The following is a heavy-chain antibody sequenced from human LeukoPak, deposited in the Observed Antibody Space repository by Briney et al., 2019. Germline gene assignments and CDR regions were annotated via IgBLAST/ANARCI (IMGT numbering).Heavy chain of an antibody. V-gene: IGHV3-30*18. CDR2: VSHDGSQQ. J-gene: IGHJ4*02. CDR1: GFSFSNFG. D-gene: IGHD3-22*01. CDR3: AKETDASSSYNFHY. Sequence: GSLRLSCAASGFSFSNFGMHWVRQAPGKGLEWVAIVSHDGSQQFYADSVKGRFTISRDNSQNTPHLQMSSLRVEDTGVYYCAKETDASSSYNFHYWGQGALVTVSS.